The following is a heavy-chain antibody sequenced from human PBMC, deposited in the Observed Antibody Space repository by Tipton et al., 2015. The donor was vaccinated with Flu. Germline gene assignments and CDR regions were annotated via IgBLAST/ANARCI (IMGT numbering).Heavy chain of an antibody. J-gene: IGHJ4*02. D-gene: IGHD6-13*01. CDR2: INHSGST. CDR1: GGSISSSSYY. V-gene: IGHV4-39*07. CDR3: ARVRHIAAAGPFDY. Sequence: TLSLTCTVSGGSISSSSYYWGWIRQPPGKGLEWIGEINHSGSTNYNPSLKSRVTISVDTSKNQFSLKLSSVTAADTAVYYCARVRHIAAAGPFDYWGQGTLVTVSS.